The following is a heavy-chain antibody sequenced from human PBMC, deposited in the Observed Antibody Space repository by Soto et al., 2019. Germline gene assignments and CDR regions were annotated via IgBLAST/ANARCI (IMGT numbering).Heavy chain of an antibody. CDR2: IYYSGST. CDR3: ARWLTQETFDV. V-gene: IGHV4-61*08. D-gene: IGHD3-9*01. J-gene: IGHJ3*01. Sequence: PSETLSLTCTVSGGSISSGGYYWSWIRQHPGKGLEWIGYIYYSGSTNYNPSLKSRASISGDTSKNQFSLTLTSVTAADTAVYYCARWLTQETFDVWGQGTMVTVSS. CDR1: GGSISSGGYY.